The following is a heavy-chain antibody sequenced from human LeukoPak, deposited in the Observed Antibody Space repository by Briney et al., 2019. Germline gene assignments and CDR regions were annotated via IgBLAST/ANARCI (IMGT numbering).Heavy chain of an antibody. CDR3: ARPRDSSSWYWFDP. V-gene: IGHV4-38-2*02. CDR1: GYSISSGYY. CDR2: IYCSGST. J-gene: IGHJ5*02. Sequence: SSETLSLTCTVSGYSISSGYYWGWIRQPPGKGLEWIGRIYCSGSTYYNPSLKSRVTISVDTSKNQFSLKLSSVTAADTAVYYCARPRDSSSWYWFDPWGQGTLVTVSS. D-gene: IGHD6-13*01.